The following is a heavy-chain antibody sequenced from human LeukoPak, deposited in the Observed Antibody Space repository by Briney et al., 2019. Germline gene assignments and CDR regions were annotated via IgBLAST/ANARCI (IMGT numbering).Heavy chain of an antibody. Sequence: GESLRLSCAASGFTFSDNAMTWVRQAPGKGLEWVAVISSGGNTKYADSERGRFSISRDNSKNTLYLQMNSLRAEDTAVYYCAKHLGGNYFDRPFDYWGQGTLVTVSS. D-gene: IGHD3-22*01. CDR2: ISSGGNT. CDR1: GFTFSDNA. J-gene: IGHJ4*02. V-gene: IGHV3-23*01. CDR3: AKHLGGNYFDRPFDY.